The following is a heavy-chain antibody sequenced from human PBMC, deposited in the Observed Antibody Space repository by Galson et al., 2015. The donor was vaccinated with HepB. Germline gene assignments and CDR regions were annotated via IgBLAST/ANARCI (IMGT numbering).Heavy chain of an antibody. CDR1: GYTFTGYY. D-gene: IGHD2-2*01. J-gene: IGHJ5*02. Sequence: SVKVSCKASGYTFTGYYMHWVRQAPGQGLEWMGWINPNSGGTNYAQKFQGRVTMTRDTSISTAYMELSRLRSDDTAVYYCARVPAANNWFDPWGQGTLVTVSP. V-gene: IGHV1-2*02. CDR3: ARVPAANNWFDP. CDR2: INPNSGGT.